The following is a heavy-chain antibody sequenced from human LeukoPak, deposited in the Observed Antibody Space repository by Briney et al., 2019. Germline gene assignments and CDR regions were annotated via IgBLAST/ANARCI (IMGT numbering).Heavy chain of an antibody. V-gene: IGHV4-34*01. D-gene: IGHD3-16*02. CDR3: ARFGSGYQVWGSYRPWFDY. CDR2: INHSGST. CDR1: GGSISRYY. J-gene: IGHJ4*02. Sequence: PSETLSLTCTVSGGSISRYYWGWIRQPPGKGLEWIGEINHSGSTNYNPSLKSRVTISVDTSKNQFSLKLSSVTAADTAVYYCARFGSGYQVWGSYRPWFDYWGQGTLVTVSS.